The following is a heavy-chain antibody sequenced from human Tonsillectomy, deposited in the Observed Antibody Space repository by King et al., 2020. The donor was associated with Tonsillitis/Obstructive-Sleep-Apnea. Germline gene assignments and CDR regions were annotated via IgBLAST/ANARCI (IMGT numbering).Heavy chain of an antibody. Sequence: VQLVESGGGVVWPGGSLRLSCAASGFTFDGFGMSWVRQAPGEGLEWVSGLNWNGVSTHYADSVKGRFAIFRDNAKKSLYLQMSSLRAEDTAYYYCAKNYGDPEYWGQGTLVTVSS. CDR2: LNWNGVST. CDR3: AKNYGDPEY. D-gene: IGHD4-17*01. V-gene: IGHV3-20*04. CDR1: GFTFDGFG. J-gene: IGHJ4*02.